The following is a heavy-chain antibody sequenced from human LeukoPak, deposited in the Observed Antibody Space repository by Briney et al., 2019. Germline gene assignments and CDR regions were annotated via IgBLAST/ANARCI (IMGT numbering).Heavy chain of an antibody. J-gene: IGHJ4*02. CDR2: ISGSSGTI. V-gene: IGHV3-23*01. CDR1: GFTFSNYA. CDR3: AKRLGDPRAFDY. Sequence: GGSLRLSCAASGFTFSNYAMNWVRQAPGKGLEWVSGISGSSGTINYATPVKGRFTISRDNSRNTLYLQMNSLRADDTAVYYCAKRLGDPRAFDYWGQGTLVTVSS. D-gene: IGHD2-21*02.